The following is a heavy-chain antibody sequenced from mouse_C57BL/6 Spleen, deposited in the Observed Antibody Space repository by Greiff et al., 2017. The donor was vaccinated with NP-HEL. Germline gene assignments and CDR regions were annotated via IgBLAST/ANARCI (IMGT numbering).Heavy chain of an antibody. Sequence: PLVASFCGLVPPPSSFPLSFSSSVFPFPPSSLPFFRPAPVTGFEWVARIRSKSNNYAAYYADSVKDRFTISRDDSESMLYLQMNNLKTEDTAMYYCVRLRPRYAMDYWGQGTSVTVSS. V-gene: IGHV10-1*01. CDR3: VRLRPRYAMDY. CDR2: IRSKSNNYAA. D-gene: IGHD2-4*01. CDR1: VFPFPPSS. J-gene: IGHJ4*01.